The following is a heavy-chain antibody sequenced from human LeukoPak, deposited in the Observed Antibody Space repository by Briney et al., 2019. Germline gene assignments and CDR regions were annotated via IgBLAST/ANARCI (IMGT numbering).Heavy chain of an antibody. J-gene: IGHJ4*02. CDR2: ISGSGGST. D-gene: IGHD6-19*01. Sequence: PGGSLRLSCAASGFTFSSYAMSWVRQAPGKGLEWVSAISGSGGSTYYADSVKGRFTISRDNSKNTLYLQMNSLRAEDTAVYYCAKDLKQWLVAPLGYWGQGTLVTVSP. CDR1: GFTFSSYA. CDR3: AKDLKQWLVAPLGY. V-gene: IGHV3-23*01.